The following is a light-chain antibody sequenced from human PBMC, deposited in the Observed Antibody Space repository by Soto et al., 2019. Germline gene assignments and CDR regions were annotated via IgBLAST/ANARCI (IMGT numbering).Light chain of an antibody. CDR1: QSLLHSNGYNY. V-gene: IGKV2-28*01. J-gene: IGKJ1*01. CDR3: MQALQAPPT. Sequence: DIVMTQSPLSLPVTPGEPASISCRSSQSLLHSNGYNYLDWYLQKPVQSPQLLIYLNSNRASGVPDRFSGSGSGTDFTLKISRVEAEDVGVYYCMQALQAPPTFGQGTKVEIK. CDR2: LNS.